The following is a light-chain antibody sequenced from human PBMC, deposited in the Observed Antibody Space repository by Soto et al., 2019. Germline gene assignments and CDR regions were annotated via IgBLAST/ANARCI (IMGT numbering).Light chain of an antibody. CDR1: QSISSW. CDR3: QQCNSHLKT. Sequence: DIQMTQSPSTLSASVGDRVTITCRASQSISSWLAWYQQKPGKAPKLLIYDASRLESGVPARFSGSGCGTEVPLIIRNQQPDDFATYCCQQCNSHLKTFGQGTQVEIK. J-gene: IGKJ1*01. CDR2: DAS. V-gene: IGKV1-5*01.